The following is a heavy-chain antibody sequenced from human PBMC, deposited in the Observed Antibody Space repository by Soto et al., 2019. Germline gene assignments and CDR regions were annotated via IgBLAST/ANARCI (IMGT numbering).Heavy chain of an antibody. CDR2: ISGSGGST. Sequence: GGSLRLSCGASGFTFSSYAMSWVRQAPGKGLEWVSAISGSGGSTYYADSVKGRFTISRDNSKNTLYLQMNSLRAEDTAVYYYAKDLRTTGRSKPYYYYYGMDVWGQGTTVTVSS. V-gene: IGHV3-23*01. D-gene: IGHD3-10*01. J-gene: IGHJ6*02. CDR3: AKDLRTTGRSKPYYYYYGMDV. CDR1: GFTFSSYA.